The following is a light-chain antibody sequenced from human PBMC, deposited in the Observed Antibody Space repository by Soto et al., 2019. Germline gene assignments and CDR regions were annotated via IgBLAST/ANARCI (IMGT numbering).Light chain of an antibody. J-gene: IGKJ1*01. CDR2: GAS. CDR3: QQYNNWPPVT. CDR1: QGVSRK. V-gene: IGKV3D-15*01. Sequence: EIVMTQSPATLSVAPRERVTFSCRASQGVSRKLAWYQHKPGQAPRLLIYGASNRATGIPDRFSGSGSGTEFTPTISSLQSEDFAVYYCQQYNNWPPVTFGQGTKVDI.